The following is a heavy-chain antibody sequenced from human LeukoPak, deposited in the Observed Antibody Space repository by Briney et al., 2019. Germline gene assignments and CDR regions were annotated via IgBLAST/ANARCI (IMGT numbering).Heavy chain of an antibody. Sequence: ASVKVSCKASGDTFTGYYMHWVRQAPGQGLEWMGWINPNSGGTNYAQKFQGRVTMTRDTSISTAYMELSRLRSDDTAVYYCARGAGLTILTGTTDYWGQGTLVTVSS. J-gene: IGHJ4*02. CDR3: ARGAGLTILTGTTDY. V-gene: IGHV1-2*02. CDR2: INPNSGGT. CDR1: GDTFTGYY. D-gene: IGHD1-7*01.